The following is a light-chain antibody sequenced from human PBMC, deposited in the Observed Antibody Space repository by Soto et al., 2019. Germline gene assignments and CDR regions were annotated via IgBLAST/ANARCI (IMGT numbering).Light chain of an antibody. CDR1: QSISTW. CDR3: QHYNTY. CDR2: HAS. Sequence: DLQMTPSPSTQSDSVRDRDNITCRASQSISTWLAWYQQKPGKVPKLLIYHASSLESGVPSRFSGSGSGTEFTLTISSLQSDDFATYYCQHYNTYFGGGTKVDIK. V-gene: IGKV1-5*01. J-gene: IGKJ4*01.